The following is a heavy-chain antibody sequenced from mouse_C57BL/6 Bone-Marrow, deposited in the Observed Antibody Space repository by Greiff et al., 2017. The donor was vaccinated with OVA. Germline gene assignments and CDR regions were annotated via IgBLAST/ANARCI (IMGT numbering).Heavy chain of an antibody. J-gene: IGHJ2*01. CDR2: IHPSDSYT. CDR3: AIETTVVPFDY. CDR1: GYTFTSYW. Sequence: VQLQQPGAELVKPGASVKVSCKASGYTFTSYWMHWVKQRPGQGLEWIGRIHPSDSYTNYNQKFKGKATLTVDKSSSTAYMQLSSLTSEDSAVYYCAIETTVVPFDYWGQGTTLTVSS. V-gene: IGHV1-74*01. D-gene: IGHD1-1*01.